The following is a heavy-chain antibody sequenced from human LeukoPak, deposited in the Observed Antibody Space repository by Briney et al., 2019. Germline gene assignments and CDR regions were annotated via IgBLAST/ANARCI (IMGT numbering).Heavy chain of an antibody. CDR3: ARVRGVDTVSYMDV. CDR2: ISSSGSTI. CDR1: GFTFSSYE. J-gene: IGHJ6*03. Sequence: GGSLRLSCAASGFTFSSYEMNWVRQAPGKGLEWVSYISSSGSTIYYADSVKGRFTISRDNAKNSLYLQMNSLRAEDTAVYYCARVRGVDTVSYMDVWGKGTTVTVSS. D-gene: IGHD5-18*01. V-gene: IGHV3-48*03.